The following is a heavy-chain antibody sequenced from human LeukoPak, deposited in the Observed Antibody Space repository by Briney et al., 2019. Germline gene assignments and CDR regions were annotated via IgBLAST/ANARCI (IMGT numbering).Heavy chain of an antibody. V-gene: IGHV3-23*01. J-gene: IGHJ4*02. Sequence: GGSLRLSCAASGFTFSSYAMSWVRQAPGKGLEWVSAISGSGGSTYYVDSVQGRFTISRDNSKNTLFLQMDSLRAEDTAVYYCAKGGFGRPFDYWGQGTLVTVSS. CDR3: AKGGFGRPFDY. CDR1: GFTFSSYA. CDR2: ISGSGGST. D-gene: IGHD3-10*01.